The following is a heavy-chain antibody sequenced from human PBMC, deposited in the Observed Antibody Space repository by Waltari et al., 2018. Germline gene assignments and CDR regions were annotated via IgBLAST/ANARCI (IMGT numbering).Heavy chain of an antibody. V-gene: IGHV1-69*05. CDR2: IIPIFGTA. CDR1: GYSLTYAA. D-gene: IGHD6-6*01. Sequence: QVHLVQSASEVKNPGASVMLSCRASGYSLTYAAIHWVRQTPGQGLEWMGGIIPIFGTANYAQKFQGRVTITTDESTSTAYMELSSLRSEDTAVYYCARDHVAARPNRAYGMDVWGQGTTVTVSS. CDR3: ARDHVAARPNRAYGMDV. J-gene: IGHJ6*02.